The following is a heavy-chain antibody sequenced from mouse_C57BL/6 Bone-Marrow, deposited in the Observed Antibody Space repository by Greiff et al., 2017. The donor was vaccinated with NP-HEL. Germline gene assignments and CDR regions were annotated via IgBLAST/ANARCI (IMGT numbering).Heavy chain of an antibody. V-gene: IGHV3-6*01. CDR2: ISYDGSN. CDR1: GYSITSGYY. CDR3: ARDPLYYFDY. D-gene: IGHD6-1*01. J-gene: IGHJ2*01. Sequence: VQLKESGPGLVKPSQSLSLTCSVTGYSITSGYYWNWIRQFPGNKLEWMGYISYDGSNNYNPSLKNRISITRDTSKNQFFLKLNSVTTEDTATYYCARDPLYYFDYWGQGTTLTVSS.